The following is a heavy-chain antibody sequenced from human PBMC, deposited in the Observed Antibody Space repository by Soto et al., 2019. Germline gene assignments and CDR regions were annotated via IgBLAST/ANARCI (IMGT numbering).Heavy chain of an antibody. D-gene: IGHD3-10*01. CDR3: AREEDLGFGELLSK. Sequence: QVQLVQSGTEVKKPGSSVKVSCKASVGTLTTYGISWVRQAPGQGLEWMGSIIPMFGITNYAHNIQGRVTITADKSTSTAYMELSSLRSEDTAVYYCAREEDLGFGELLSKWGQGTLVTVSS. J-gene: IGHJ4*02. CDR2: IIPMFGIT. V-gene: IGHV1-69*04. CDR1: VGTLTTYG.